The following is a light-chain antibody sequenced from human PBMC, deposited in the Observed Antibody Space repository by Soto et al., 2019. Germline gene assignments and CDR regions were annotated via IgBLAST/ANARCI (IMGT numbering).Light chain of an antibody. Sequence: EIVLTQSPATLSLSPGERATLSCRASQSVSSYLAWYQQKPGQAPRLLIYDASNRATGIPARFSGSGSGTDFTLTIGRLEPEDFAVYYCQNYGASPFTFGPGTRVDIK. J-gene: IGKJ3*01. CDR3: QNYGASPFT. CDR1: QSVSSY. V-gene: IGKV3-11*01. CDR2: DAS.